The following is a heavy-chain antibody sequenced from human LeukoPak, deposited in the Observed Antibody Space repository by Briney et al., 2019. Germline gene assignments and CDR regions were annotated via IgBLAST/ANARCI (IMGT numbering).Heavy chain of an antibody. CDR3: ARDPRGGYSNLYP. D-gene: IGHD4-11*01. J-gene: IGHJ5*02. V-gene: IGHV7-4-1*02. CDR1: GYTFTQFA. CDR2: INTNTGNP. Sequence: ASVKVSCKTSGYTFTQFAINWMRQAPGQGLEWMGWINTNTGNPTYAQGFTGRFVFSLDTSVNTAYLQISSLKTEDTAVYYCARDPRGGYSNLYPWGQGTLVTVSS.